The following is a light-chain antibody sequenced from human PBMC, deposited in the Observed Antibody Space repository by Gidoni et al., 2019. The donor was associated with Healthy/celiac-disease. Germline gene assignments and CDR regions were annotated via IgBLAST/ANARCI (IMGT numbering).Light chain of an antibody. J-gene: IGKJ4*02. CDR2: AAS. CDR1: QSISSY. V-gene: IGKV1-39*01. Sequence: DIQMTQSPSSLSASVGDRVTITCRASQSISSYLNWYQQKPGKAPKLLIYAASSLQSGVPSRFSGSGSGTDFTLTISSLQPEDFATYYCQQSDSTSLTFXGXTKVEIK. CDR3: QQSDSTSLT.